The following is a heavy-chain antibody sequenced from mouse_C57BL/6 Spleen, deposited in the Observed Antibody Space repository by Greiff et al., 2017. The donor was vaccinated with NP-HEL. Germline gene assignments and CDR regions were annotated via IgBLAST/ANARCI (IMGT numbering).Heavy chain of an antibody. V-gene: IGHV1-69*01. CDR1: GYTFTSYW. J-gene: IGHJ2*01. CDR3: ARSDRPGVYYLDY. Sequence: QVQLQQPGAELVMPGASVKLSCKASGYTFTSYWMHWVKQRPGLGLEWIGEIDPSDSYTNYNQKFKGKSTLTVDKSSSTAYMQLSSLTSEDSAVYYCARSDRPGVYYLDYWGQGTTLTVSS. CDR2: IDPSDSYT.